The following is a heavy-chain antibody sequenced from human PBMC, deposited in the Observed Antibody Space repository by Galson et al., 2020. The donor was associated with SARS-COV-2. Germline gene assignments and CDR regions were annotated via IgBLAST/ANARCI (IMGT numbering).Heavy chain of an antibody. CDR3: AKVPYSSSWYGMDV. J-gene: IGHJ6*02. D-gene: IGHD6-13*01. CDR2: ISGSGGST. V-gene: IGHV3-23*01. CDR1: GLTFSSYA. Sequence: GASPKISCAASGLTFSSYAMSWVRQAPGKGLEWVSAISGSGGSTYYADSVKGRFTISRDNSKNTLYLQMNSLRAEDTAVYYCAKVPYSSSWYGMDVWGQGTTVTVSS.